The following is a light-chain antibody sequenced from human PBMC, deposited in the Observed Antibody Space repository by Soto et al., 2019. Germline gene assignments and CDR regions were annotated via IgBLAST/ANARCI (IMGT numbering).Light chain of an antibody. V-gene: IGKV1-5*03. CDR2: KAS. CDR3: QQYNSYSWT. J-gene: IGKJ1*01. Sequence: DIQMTQSPSTLSASVGDRVTITCRASQSISSWLAWYQQKPGKAPKLLIYKASSLESGVPSRFSGSGSGTEFTLTISSLQPDDFATYYCQQYNSYSWTFGQGDQGGYQT. CDR1: QSISSW.